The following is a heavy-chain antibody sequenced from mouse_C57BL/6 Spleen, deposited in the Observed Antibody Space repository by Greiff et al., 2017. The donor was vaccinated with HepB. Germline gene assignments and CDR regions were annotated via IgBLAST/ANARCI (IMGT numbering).Heavy chain of an antibody. CDR2: INPNNGGT. CDR1: GYTFTDYN. CDR3: ARYYYGSSYDWYVDV. V-gene: IGHV1-18*01. D-gene: IGHD1-1*01. Sequence: VQLQQSGPELVKPGASVKIPCKASGYTFTDYNMDWVKQSHGKSLEWIGDINPNNGGTIYNQKFKGKATLTVDKSSSTAYMELRSLTSEDTAVYYCARYYYGSSYDWYVDVWGTGTTVTGSS. J-gene: IGHJ1*03.